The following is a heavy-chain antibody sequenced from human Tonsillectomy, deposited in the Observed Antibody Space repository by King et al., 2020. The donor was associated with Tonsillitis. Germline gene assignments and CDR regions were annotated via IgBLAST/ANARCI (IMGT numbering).Heavy chain of an antibody. Sequence: VQLVESGGGVVQPWRSLRLSCAASGFTFSSYGMHWVRQAPGKGLEWVAVIWYDGSNKYYADSVKGRFTISRDNSKNTLYLQMNSLRAEDTAVYYCARANFSSDAFDIWGQGTMVTVSS. V-gene: IGHV3-33*01. J-gene: IGHJ3*02. CDR1: GFTFSSYG. D-gene: IGHD4/OR15-4a*01. CDR3: ARANFSSDAFDI. CDR2: IWYDGSNK.